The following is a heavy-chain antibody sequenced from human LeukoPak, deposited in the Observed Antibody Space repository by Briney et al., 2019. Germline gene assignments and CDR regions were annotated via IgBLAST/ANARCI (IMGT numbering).Heavy chain of an antibody. V-gene: IGHV3-23*01. CDR1: GFTFSSYA. D-gene: IGHD3-10*01. CDR2: IVGSGDST. CDR3: PKERLRGSGFYYFDY. Sequence: GGSLRLSCPASGFTFSSYAMGWVRPAPGRGLEWVSVIVGSGDSTYYADSLKARFTISRHNSKNTLYLQMNSLRAEDTAVYYCPKERLRGSGFYYFDYWGQGTLVTVSS. J-gene: IGHJ4*02.